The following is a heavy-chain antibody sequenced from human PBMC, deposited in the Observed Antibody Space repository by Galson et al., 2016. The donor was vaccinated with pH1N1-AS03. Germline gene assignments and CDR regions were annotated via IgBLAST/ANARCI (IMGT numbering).Heavy chain of an antibody. CDR2: IKQAGSEQ. J-gene: IGHJ4*02. V-gene: IGHV3-7*04. CDR3: LRASDY. Sequence: SLRLSCAASGFSFSSHWMGWVRQATGKGLECVANIKQAGSEQYYVDSVKGRFTISRDNAKNSLYLQMNSMRADDTAVYYCLRASDYWGQGTLVTVSS. CDR1: GFSFSSHW.